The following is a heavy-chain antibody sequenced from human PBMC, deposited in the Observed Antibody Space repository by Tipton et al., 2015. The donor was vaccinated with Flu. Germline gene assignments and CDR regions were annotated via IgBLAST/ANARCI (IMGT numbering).Heavy chain of an antibody. CDR3: ARDNDDILTGYYTDY. CDR1: GFTVSSNY. J-gene: IGHJ4*02. D-gene: IGHD3-9*01. CDR2: IYSGGGT. Sequence: SLRLSCAASGFTVSSNYMSWVRQAPGKGLEWVSVIYSGGGTYYADSVKGRFTISRDNSKNTLYLQMNSLRAEDTAVYYCARDNDDILTGYYTDYWGQGTLVTVSS. V-gene: IGHV3-66*01.